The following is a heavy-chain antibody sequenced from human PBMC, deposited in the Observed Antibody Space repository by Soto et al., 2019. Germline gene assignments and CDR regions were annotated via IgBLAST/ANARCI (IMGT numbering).Heavy chain of an antibody. CDR2: IYPGDSDT. V-gene: IGHV5-51*01. CDR3: ARISCSGGSCTDAFDI. CDR1: GYSFTSYW. J-gene: IGHJ3*02. Sequence: GESLKISCKGSGYSFTSYWIGWVRQMPGKGLEWMGIIYPGDSDTRYSPSFQGQVTISADKSISTAYLQWSSLKASDTAMYYCARISCSGGSCTDAFDIWGQGKMVPVSS. D-gene: IGHD2-15*01.